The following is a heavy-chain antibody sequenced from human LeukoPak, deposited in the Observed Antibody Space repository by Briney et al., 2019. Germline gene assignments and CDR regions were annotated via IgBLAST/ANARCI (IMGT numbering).Heavy chain of an antibody. CDR3: TTWLQLVDFDY. CDR2: IKSETDGGTT. D-gene: IGHD5-18*01. J-gene: IGHJ4*02. V-gene: IGHV3-15*07. Sequence: GGSLRLSCAASGFTFSNAWMNWVRQAPGKGLEWVGRIKSETDGGTTDYAAPVKGRFTISRDDSKNTLYLQMNGLKTEDTAVYYCTTWLQLVDFDYWGQGTLVTVSS. CDR1: GFTFSNAW.